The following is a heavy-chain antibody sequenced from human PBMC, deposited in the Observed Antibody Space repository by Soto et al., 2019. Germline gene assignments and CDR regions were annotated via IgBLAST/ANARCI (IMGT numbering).Heavy chain of an antibody. CDR3: AGASSRVSSVVAAY. J-gene: IGHJ4*02. CDR2: INPGPNNR. Sequence: GASVKVSCKASDYTFTSHGISWVLQAPGEGLEWMGIINPGPNNRSYSKEFQGRLTLTSDMPSRTVYMQLRNLRCDDTAVYYCAGASSRVSSVVAAYWGQGTLVTVSS. V-gene: IGHV1-46*01. D-gene: IGHD2-15*01. CDR1: DYTFTSHG.